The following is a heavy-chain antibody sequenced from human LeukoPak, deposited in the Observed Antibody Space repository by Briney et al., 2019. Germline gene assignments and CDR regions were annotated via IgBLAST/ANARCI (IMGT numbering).Heavy chain of an antibody. D-gene: IGHD4-17*01. J-gene: IGHJ5*02. V-gene: IGHV1-69*01. CDR1: GGTFSSYA. CDR3: ARGGHDYGDYGVWFDP. Sequence: SVKVSCKASGGTFSSYAISWVRQAPGQGLEWMGGIIPIFGTANYAQKFQGRVTITADESTSTAYMELSSLRSEDTAVYYCARGGHDYGDYGVWFDPWGQGTLVTVSS. CDR2: IIPIFGTA.